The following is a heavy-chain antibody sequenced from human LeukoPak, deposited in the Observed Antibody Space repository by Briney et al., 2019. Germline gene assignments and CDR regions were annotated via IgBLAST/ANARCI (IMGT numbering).Heavy chain of an antibody. CDR1: GYTFTSYD. D-gene: IGHD1-26*01. V-gene: IGHV1-8*03. Sequence: ASVKVSCKASGYTFTSYDINWVRQATGQGLEWMGWMNPNSGNTGYAQKFRGRVTITRNTSISTAYMELSSLRPEDTAAYYCARALSGSYHFYYFDYWGQGTLVTVSS. CDR2: MNPNSGNT. CDR3: ARALSGSYHFYYFDY. J-gene: IGHJ4*02.